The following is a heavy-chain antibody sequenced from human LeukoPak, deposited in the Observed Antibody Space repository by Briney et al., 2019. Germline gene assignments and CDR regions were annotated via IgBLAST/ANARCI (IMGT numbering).Heavy chain of an antibody. V-gene: IGHV3-23*01. D-gene: IGHD3-9*01. CDR3: TRLPYYDTYYYVDV. CDR2: LSGSGGTT. Sequence: GGSLRLSCAASGFTFSNYAMNWVRQAPGKGLEWVSGLSGSGGTTYYADSVKGRFTISRDNSKNTLYLQMNSLRAEDTAVYYCTRLPYYDTYYYVDVWGKGTTVTVSS. CDR1: GFTFSNYA. J-gene: IGHJ6*03.